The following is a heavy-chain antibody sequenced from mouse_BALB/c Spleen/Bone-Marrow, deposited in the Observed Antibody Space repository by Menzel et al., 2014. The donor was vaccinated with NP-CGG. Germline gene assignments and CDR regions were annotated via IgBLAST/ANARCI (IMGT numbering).Heavy chain of an antibody. J-gene: IGHJ4*01. D-gene: IGHD2-3*01. V-gene: IGHV1-69*02. CDR2: IDPSDSET. CDR1: GYTFTSYW. Sequence: VQLVESGAELVKPGAPVKLSCKASGYTFTSYWMNWVKQRPGRGLEWIGRIDPSDSETHYNQKFKDKATLTVDKSSSTAYIQLSSLTSEDSAVYYCARALGDGYYYAMDYWGRGTSVTVSS. CDR3: ARALGDGYYYAMDY.